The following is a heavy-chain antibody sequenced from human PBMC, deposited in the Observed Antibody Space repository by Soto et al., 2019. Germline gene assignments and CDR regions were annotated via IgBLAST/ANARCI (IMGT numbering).Heavy chain of an antibody. D-gene: IGHD2-15*01. CDR3: AREDGGGPFDF. CDR1: GYIFSSFG. Sequence: GASVKVSCKASGYIFSSFGIIWVRQAPGQGLEWMGWISAYNGNTNYAQKFQGRVTMTTDISTSTAYVELRSLSFDDTAVYYCAREDGGGPFDFWGQGTLVTVSS. CDR2: ISAYNGNT. J-gene: IGHJ4*02. V-gene: IGHV1-18*01.